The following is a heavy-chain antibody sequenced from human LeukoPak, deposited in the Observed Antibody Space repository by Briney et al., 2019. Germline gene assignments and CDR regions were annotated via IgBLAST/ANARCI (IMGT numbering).Heavy chain of an antibody. CDR3: VRDEPGRSWYN. V-gene: IGHV3-23*01. CDR2: IVGSST. D-gene: IGHD6-13*01. J-gene: IGHJ4*02. Sequence: GGSLRLSCAASGFTFSDYHMSWVRQAPGKGLELVSAIVGSSTHYADSVKGRFTISRDNFKNTLYLQMNSLRAEDTAVYYCVRDEPGRSWYNWGQGTLVTVSS. CDR1: GFTFSDYH.